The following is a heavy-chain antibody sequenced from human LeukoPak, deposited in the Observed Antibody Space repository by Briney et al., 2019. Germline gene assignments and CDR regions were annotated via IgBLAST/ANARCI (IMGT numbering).Heavy chain of an antibody. CDR3: ARGFVLGAAKNYFDY. CDR2: IRSSSSYT. V-gene: IGHV3-11*06. J-gene: IGHJ4*02. CDR1: GFTFSDYY. Sequence: GGSLRLSCAASGFTFSDYYMSWIRQAPGKGVEGVSYIRSSSSYTNYADSVKGRFNISRDNAKNSLYLQMNSLRAEHTPLYYCARGFVLGAAKNYFDYWGQGALVTVSS. D-gene: IGHD2-21*02.